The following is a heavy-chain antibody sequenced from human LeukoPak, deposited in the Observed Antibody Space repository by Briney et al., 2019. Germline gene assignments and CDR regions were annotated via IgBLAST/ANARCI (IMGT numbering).Heavy chain of an antibody. Sequence: GGSLRLSCAASGFTFSSYGMHWVRQAPGKGLEWVAVIWYDGSNKYYADSVKGRFTISRDNSKNTLYLQMNSLRAEDTAVYYCASLALYYDSSGYLDDYWGQGTLVTVSS. CDR1: GFTFSSYG. D-gene: IGHD3-22*01. CDR2: IWYDGSNK. CDR3: ASLALYYDSSGYLDDY. J-gene: IGHJ4*02. V-gene: IGHV3-33*01.